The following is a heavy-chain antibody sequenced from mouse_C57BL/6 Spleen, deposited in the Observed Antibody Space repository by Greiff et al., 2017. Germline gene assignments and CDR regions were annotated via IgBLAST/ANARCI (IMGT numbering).Heavy chain of an antibody. J-gene: IGHJ4*01. CDR1: GFNIKDYY. Sequence: EVQLQQSGAELVRPGASVKLSCTASGFNIKDYYMHWVKQRPEQGLEWIGRIDPEDGDTEYAPKFQGKATMTAHTSYNPAYLQLSGLTSEDTAVYYCTCSLPYAMDYWGQGTSVTVSS. CDR3: TCSLPYAMDY. CDR2: IDPEDGDT. V-gene: IGHV14-1*01.